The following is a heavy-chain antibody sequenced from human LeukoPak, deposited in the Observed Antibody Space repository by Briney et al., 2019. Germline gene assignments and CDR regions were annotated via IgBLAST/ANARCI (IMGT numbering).Heavy chain of an antibody. D-gene: IGHD2-2*01. Sequence: SETLSLTCAVYGGSFSGHYWTWIRQPPGKGLEWIGERTHSGSINYNPSLKSRVTISEDTSKSQFSLKLTSGTAAETAVYHCARGRTGAAALDFWGPGTLVTVSS. V-gene: IGHV4-34*01. CDR2: RTHSGSI. J-gene: IGHJ4*02. CDR1: GGSFSGHY. CDR3: ARGRTGAAALDF.